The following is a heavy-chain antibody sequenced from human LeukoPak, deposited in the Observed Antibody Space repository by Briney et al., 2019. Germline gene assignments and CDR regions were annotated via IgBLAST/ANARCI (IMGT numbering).Heavy chain of an antibody. Sequence: GGSLRLSCAASGFTFSSYSMNWVRQAPGKGLEWVSYISSSSSTIYYADSVRGRFTISRDNAKNSLYLQMNSLRAEDTAVYYCARDLGTILPYYFDYWGQGTLVTVS. D-gene: IGHD3-3*01. V-gene: IGHV3-48*01. CDR3: ARDLGTILPYYFDY. CDR1: GFTFSSYS. CDR2: ISSSSSTI. J-gene: IGHJ4*02.